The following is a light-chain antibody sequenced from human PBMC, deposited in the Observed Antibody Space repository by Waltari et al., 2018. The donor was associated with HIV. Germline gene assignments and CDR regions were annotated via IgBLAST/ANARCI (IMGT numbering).Light chain of an antibody. Sequence: QSVLTQPPSASGAPGQRVTISCSGRRSNIGSNTVTWYQQLPGTAPKLLIYENNQRPSGVPDRFSGSKSGTSASLGISGLQSEDEADYYCAAWDDSLNGYVFGTGTKVTVL. CDR2: ENN. CDR1: RSNIGSNT. V-gene: IGLV1-44*01. J-gene: IGLJ1*01. CDR3: AAWDDSLNGYV.